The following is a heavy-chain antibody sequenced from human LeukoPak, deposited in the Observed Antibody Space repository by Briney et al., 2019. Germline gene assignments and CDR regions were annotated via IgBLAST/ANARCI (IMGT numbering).Heavy chain of an antibody. CDR1: GDSISNSDYY. D-gene: IGHD3-3*01. CDR3: ARLLGWSGPINWFDP. CDR2: IYYSGTT. J-gene: IGHJ5*02. V-gene: IGHV4-39*02. Sequence: PSETLSLTCSVSGDSISNSDYYWAWIRQPPGKGLEWIGGIYYSGTTYYNPSVKSRVTISVDTSKNHFSLKLTSVTAADTAVYYCARLLGWSGPINWFDPWGRGTLVTVSS.